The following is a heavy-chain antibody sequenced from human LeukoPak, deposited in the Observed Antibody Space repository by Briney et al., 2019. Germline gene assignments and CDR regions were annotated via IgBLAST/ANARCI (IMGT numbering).Heavy chain of an antibody. CDR1: GFIFSNYD. CDR3: ARGSYYGSGSYAG. CDR2: VCSDGSNK. D-gene: IGHD3-10*01. J-gene: IGHJ4*02. Sequence: PGGSLRLSCAASGFIFSNYDMHWVRQAPGKGLEWVAAVCSDGSNKYYADSVKGRFTISRDNSKNTLYLQMNSLRAEDTSVYYCARGSYYGSGSYAGWGQGTLVTVSS. V-gene: IGHV3-33*01.